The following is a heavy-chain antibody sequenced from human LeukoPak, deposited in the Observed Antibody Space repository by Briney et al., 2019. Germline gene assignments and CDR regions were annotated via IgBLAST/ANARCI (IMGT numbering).Heavy chain of an antibody. Sequence: GGSLRLSCAASGFTFSNAWMNWVRQAPGKGLEGVGRFKTKTDDGATEYAAPAKCRFTISRDDYIHTLYLKMNSLNTEDTAVYYCTSTQGDDFWSGFQGWGQGTLVTVSS. CDR2: FKTKTDDGAT. J-gene: IGHJ4*02. V-gene: IGHV3-15*01. D-gene: IGHD3-3*01. CDR1: GFTFSNAW. CDR3: TSTQGDDFWSGFQG.